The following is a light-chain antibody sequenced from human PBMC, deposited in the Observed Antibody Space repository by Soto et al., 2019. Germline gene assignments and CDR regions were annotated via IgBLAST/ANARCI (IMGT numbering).Light chain of an antibody. J-gene: IGKJ4*01. CDR2: GAS. CDR1: QSFRSSY. V-gene: IGKV3-20*01. CDR3: QQYGSSPLT. Sequence: EIVLTQSPGTLSLSPGEGATLSCRASQSFRSSYLAWYQQKPGQAPRLLIYGASSSATGIPDRFSGSGSGTDFTLTISRLEPEDFAVYYCQQYGSSPLTFGGGTKVEIK.